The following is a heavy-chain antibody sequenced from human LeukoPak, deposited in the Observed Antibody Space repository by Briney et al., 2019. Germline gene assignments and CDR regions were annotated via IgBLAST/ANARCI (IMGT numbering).Heavy chain of an antibody. J-gene: IGHJ4*02. Sequence: ASVKVSCKASGGTFSTFGISWVRQAPGQGLEWMGIINPSGGATTYAQKFQGRVTMTRDMSTSTVYMELSSLRSEDTAIYYCARAIAARLFDFWGQGTLVTVSS. V-gene: IGHV1-46*01. CDR3: ARAIAARLFDF. CDR1: GGTFSTFG. CDR2: INPSGGAT. D-gene: IGHD6-6*01.